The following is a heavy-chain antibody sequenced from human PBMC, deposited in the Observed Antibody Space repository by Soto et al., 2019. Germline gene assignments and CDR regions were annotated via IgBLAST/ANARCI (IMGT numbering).Heavy chain of an antibody. CDR3: ARGHSSSWFLY. D-gene: IGHD6-13*01. V-gene: IGHV4-34*01. CDR2: INHSGST. CDR1: GGSFSGYY. Sequence: QVQLQQWGAGLLKPSETLSLTCAVYGGSFSGYYWSWIRQPPGKGLEWIGEINHSGSTNYNPSLKSRVTISVDTSKTQFSLKLSSVTAADTAVYYCARGHSSSWFLYWGQGTLVTVSS. J-gene: IGHJ4*02.